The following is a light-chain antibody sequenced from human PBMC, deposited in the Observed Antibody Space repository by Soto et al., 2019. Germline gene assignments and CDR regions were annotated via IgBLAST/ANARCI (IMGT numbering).Light chain of an antibody. CDR1: QSLLHSSGYNY. CDR3: MQPLQTPWT. J-gene: IGKJ1*01. V-gene: IGKV2-28*01. Sequence: IVLTQSPLSLPVTPGEPASISCRSSQSLLHSSGYNYLHWYLQKPGQSPQLLISLGSDRAPGVPDRFSGSGSGTDFTLKITRVEAEDVGVYYCMQPLQTPWTFGQGTKVDIK. CDR2: LGS.